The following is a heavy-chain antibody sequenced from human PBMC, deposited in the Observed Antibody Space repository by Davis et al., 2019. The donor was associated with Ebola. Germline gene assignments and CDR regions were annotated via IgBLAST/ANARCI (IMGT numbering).Heavy chain of an antibody. Sequence: MPSETLSLTCAVYGGSFSGYYWSWIRQPPGKGLEWIGEINHSGSTNYNPSLKSRVTISVDTSKNPFSLKLSSVTAADTAVYYCAREGARWFREVTRRNSGRFDPWGQGTLVTVSS. CDR3: AREGARWFREVTRRNSGRFDP. D-gene: IGHD3-10*01. CDR1: GGSFSGYY. CDR2: INHSGST. J-gene: IGHJ5*02. V-gene: IGHV4-34*01.